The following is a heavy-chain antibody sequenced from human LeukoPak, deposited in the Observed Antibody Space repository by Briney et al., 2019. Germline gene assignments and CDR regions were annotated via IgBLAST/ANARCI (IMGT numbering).Heavy chain of an antibody. CDR1: GGSISSGGYY. D-gene: IGHD4-23*01. CDR3: ARDSAPYGGTDY. V-gene: IGHV4-30-2*01. Sequence: SETLSLTCTVSGGSISSGGYYWSWIRQPPGKSLEWIGYIYHSGSTYYNPSLKSRVTISVDRSKNQFSLKLSSVTAADTAVYYCARDSAPYGGTDYWGQGTLVTVSS. J-gene: IGHJ4*02. CDR2: IYHSGST.